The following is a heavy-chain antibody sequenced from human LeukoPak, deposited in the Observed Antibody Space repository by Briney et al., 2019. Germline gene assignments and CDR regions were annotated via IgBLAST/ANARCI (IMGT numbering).Heavy chain of an antibody. D-gene: IGHD5-18*01. CDR1: GGSFSGYY. J-gene: IGHJ4*02. V-gene: IGHV4-34*09. CDR3: AREVAGYSYGTYYFDY. Sequence: SETLSLTCAVYGGSFSGYYWSWIRQPPGKGLEWIGYIYYSGSTYYNPSLKSRVTISVDTSKNQFSLKLSSVTAADTAVYYCAREVAGYSYGTYYFDYWGQGTLVTVSS. CDR2: IYYSGST.